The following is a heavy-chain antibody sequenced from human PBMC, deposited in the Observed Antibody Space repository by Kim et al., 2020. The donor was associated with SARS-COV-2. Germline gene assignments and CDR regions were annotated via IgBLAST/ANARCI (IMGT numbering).Heavy chain of an antibody. CDR3: ARDGHDSSGYYSNWFDP. Sequence: SVKVSCKASGGTFSSYAISWVRQAPGQGLEWMGGIIPIFGTANYAQKFQGRVTITADESTSTAYMELSSLRSEDTAVYYCARDGHDSSGYYSNWFDPWGQGTLVTVSS. CDR2: IIPIFGTA. V-gene: IGHV1-69*13. J-gene: IGHJ5*02. D-gene: IGHD3-22*01. CDR1: GGTFSSYA.